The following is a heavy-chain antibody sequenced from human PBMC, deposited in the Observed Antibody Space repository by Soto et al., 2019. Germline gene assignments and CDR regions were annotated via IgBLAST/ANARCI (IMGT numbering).Heavy chain of an antibody. CDR2: INPNSGGT. V-gene: IGHV1-2*04. CDR3: ARSRGNIVLVPAAYYYYYGMDV. D-gene: IGHD2-2*01. CDR1: GYTFTGYY. Sequence: ASVKVSCKPSGYTFTGYYMHWVRQAPGQGLEWMGWINPNSGGTNYAQKFQGWVTMTRDTSISTAYMELSRLRSDDTAVYYCARSRGNIVLVPAAYYYYYGMDVWGQGTTVTVSS. J-gene: IGHJ6*02.